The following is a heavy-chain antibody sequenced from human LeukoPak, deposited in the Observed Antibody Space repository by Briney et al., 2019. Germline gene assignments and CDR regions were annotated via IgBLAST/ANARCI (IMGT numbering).Heavy chain of an antibody. CDR2: IGSTSI. J-gene: IGHJ4*02. V-gene: IGHV3-48*04. Sequence: PGGSLRLSYAASGFSTSTYSMGWVRQAPGKGLEWVSYIGSTSIYADSVKGRFTISRDNAKNSVYLQMNNLGAEDTAVYYCARDRLGDYDHSGYYDKWGQGTLVTVSS. CDR1: GFSTSTYS. CDR3: ARDRLGDYDHSGYYDK. D-gene: IGHD3-22*01.